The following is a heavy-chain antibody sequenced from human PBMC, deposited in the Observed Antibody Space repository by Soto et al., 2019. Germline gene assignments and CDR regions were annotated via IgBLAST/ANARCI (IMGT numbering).Heavy chain of an antibody. D-gene: IGHD2-15*01. CDR1: GYTFTSYD. J-gene: IGHJ6*02. V-gene: IGHV1-8*01. CDR3: RTHCSGGSCYSYYYYGMDV. Sequence: GASVKVSCKASGYTFTSYDINWVRQATGQGLEWMGWMNPNSGNTGYAQKFQGRVTMTRNTSISTAYMELSSLRSEDTAVYYCRTHCSGGSCYSYYYYGMDVWGQGTTVTVSS. CDR2: MNPNSGNT.